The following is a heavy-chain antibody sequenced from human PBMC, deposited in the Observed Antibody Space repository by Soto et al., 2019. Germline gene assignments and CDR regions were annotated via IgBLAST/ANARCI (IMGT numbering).Heavy chain of an antibody. CDR2: IIPMVGTP. V-gene: IGHV1-69*08. J-gene: IGHJ6*03. CDR1: GDTFSSYS. D-gene: IGHD3-16*01. CDR3: ATDGGSTSSSAYNYFMDV. Sequence: SVKVSCKASGDTFSSYSISWVRQAPGQGLEWMGRIIPMVGTPNYAQKFQGRVTFSADKSTSTAYMVLNSLISDDSAVYYCATDGGSTSSSAYNYFMDVWGKGTPVTVSS.